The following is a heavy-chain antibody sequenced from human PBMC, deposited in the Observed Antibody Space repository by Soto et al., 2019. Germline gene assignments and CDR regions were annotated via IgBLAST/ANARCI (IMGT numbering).Heavy chain of an antibody. CDR3: AKKVNSGPGSQYFDY. D-gene: IGHD3-10*01. CDR1: GFTFSSYA. J-gene: IGHJ4*02. Sequence: GGSLSLSYAASGFTFSSYAMSWVRQAPGKGLEWVSAISGSGGSTYYADSVKGRFTISRDNSKNTLYLQMNSLRAEDTAIYYCAKKVNSGPGSQYFDYWGQGTLVTVSS. V-gene: IGHV3-23*01. CDR2: ISGSGGST.